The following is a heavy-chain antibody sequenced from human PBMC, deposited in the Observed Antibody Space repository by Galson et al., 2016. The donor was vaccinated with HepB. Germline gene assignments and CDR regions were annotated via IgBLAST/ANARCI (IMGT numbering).Heavy chain of an antibody. CDR3: AKGAYSLPENFQH. CDR2: ISGSGGTT. Sequence: SLRLSCAASGFTFSIYAMNWVRQPPGKGLEWVSSISGSGGTTYNADSLKGRFTISRDNSKSTLYLQMNSLRAEDTAVYYCAKGAYSLPENFQHWGQGTLVTVSS. CDR1: GFTFSIYA. V-gene: IGHV3-23*01. D-gene: IGHD2-15*01. J-gene: IGHJ1*01.